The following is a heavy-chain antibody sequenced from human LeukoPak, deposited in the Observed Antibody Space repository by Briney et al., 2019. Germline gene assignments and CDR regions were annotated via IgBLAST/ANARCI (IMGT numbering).Heavy chain of an antibody. CDR2: IIPNLGTT. J-gene: IGHJ4*02. D-gene: IGHD3-22*01. CDR1: GGTSNSHA. Sequence: GASVKVSCKASGGTSNSHAISRVRQAPGQGLEWMGRIIPNLGTTNRAQSFQDRVTLTADKSTNTAYMELASLTSDDTAVYYCATTNDGGGYQWGDFFDFWGQGTLVTVSS. V-gene: IGHV1-69*04. CDR3: ATTNDGGGYQWGDFFDF.